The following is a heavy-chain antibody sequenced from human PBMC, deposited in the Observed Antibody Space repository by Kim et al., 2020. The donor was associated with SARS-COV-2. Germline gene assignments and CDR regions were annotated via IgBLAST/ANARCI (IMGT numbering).Heavy chain of an antibody. J-gene: IGHJ4*02. Sequence: GGSLRLSCAASGFTFTTYNMNWVRQAPGKGLEWISYISVTDAIYYADSVKGRFTISRDYAKNSLDLQMNSLRYEGTAVYYCARDWNWGIDVWGQGTLVTVSS. CDR2: ISVTDAI. CDR1: GFTFTTYN. D-gene: IGHD7-27*01. V-gene: IGHV3-48*02. CDR3: ARDWNWGIDV.